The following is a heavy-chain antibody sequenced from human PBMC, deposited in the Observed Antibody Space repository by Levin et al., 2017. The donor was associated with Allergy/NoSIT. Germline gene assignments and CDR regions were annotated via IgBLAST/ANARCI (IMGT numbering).Heavy chain of an antibody. CDR2: IYNSGST. CDR1: GGSISSNY. D-gene: IGHD3-10*01. Sequence: SQTLSLTCTVSGGSISSNYWSWIRQPPGKGLEWIGYIYNSGSTNYNPSLKSRVTISVDTSKNQFSLKLSSVTAADTAVYYCARATMVRGVEDYWGQGTLVTVSS. V-gene: IGHV4-59*01. J-gene: IGHJ4*02. CDR3: ARATMVRGVEDY.